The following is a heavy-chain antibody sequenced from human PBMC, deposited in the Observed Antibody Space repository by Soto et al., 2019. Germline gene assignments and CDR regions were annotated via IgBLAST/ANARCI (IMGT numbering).Heavy chain of an antibody. CDR3: ARGYCSSTSCYIRDAFDI. D-gene: IGHD2-2*02. CDR1: GGSISSGGYY. Sequence: SETLSLTCTVSGGSISSGGYYWSWIRQHPGKGLEWIGYIYYSGSTYYNPSLKSRVTISVDTSKNQFSLKLSSVTAADTAVYYCARGYCSSTSCYIRDAFDIWGQGTMVTVSS. V-gene: IGHV4-31*03. CDR2: IYYSGST. J-gene: IGHJ3*02.